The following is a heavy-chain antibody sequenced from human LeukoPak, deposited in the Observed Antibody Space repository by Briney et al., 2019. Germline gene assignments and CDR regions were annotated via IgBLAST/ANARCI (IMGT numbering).Heavy chain of an antibody. CDR2: ISYDGSNK. J-gene: IGHJ6*02. D-gene: IGHD4-17*01. V-gene: IGHV3-30-3*01. CDR3: ARTDYGDYIYYSYYGMDV. CDR1: GFTFSSYA. Sequence: PGRSLRLSCAASGFTFSSYAMHWVRQAPGKGLEWVAVISYDGSNKYYADSVKGRFTISRDNSKNTLYLQMNSLRAEDTAVYYCARTDYGDYIYYSYYGMDVWGQGTTVTVSS.